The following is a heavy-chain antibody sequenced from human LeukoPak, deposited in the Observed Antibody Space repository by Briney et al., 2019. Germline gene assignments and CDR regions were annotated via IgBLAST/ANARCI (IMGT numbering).Heavy chain of an antibody. J-gene: IGHJ5*02. D-gene: IGHD4-17*01. CDR3: ARQDYGDYGDANWFDP. CDR1: GGSLSSYY. CDR2: IYYSGST. Sequence: SETLSLTCTVSGGSLSSYYWSWIRQPPGKGLEWIGYIYYSGSTNYNPSLKSRVTISVDTSKNQFSLKLSSVTAADTAVYYCARQDYGDYGDANWFDPWGQGTLVTVSS. V-gene: IGHV4-59*08.